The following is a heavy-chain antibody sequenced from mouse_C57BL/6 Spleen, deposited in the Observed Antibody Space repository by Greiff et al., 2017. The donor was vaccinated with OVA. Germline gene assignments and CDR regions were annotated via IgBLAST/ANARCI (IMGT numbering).Heavy chain of an antibody. Sequence: QVQLQQSGAELVRPGASVKLSCKASGYTFTDYYINWVKQRPGQGLEWIARIYPGSGNTYYNEKFKGKATLTADKSSSTAYMQLSSLTSEDSAVYVGARNYGSSYRAWFAYWGQGTLVTVSA. CDR1: GYTFTDYY. J-gene: IGHJ3*01. CDR3: ARNYGSSYRAWFAY. V-gene: IGHV1-76*01. D-gene: IGHD1-1*01. CDR2: IYPGSGNT.